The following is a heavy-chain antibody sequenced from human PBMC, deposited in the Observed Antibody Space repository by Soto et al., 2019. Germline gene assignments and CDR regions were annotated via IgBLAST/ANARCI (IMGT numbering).Heavy chain of an antibody. D-gene: IGHD3-9*01. Sequence: QVQLVESGGGVVQPGRSLRLSCAASGFTFSSYGMHWVRQAPGKGLEWVAVIWYDGSNKYYADSVKGRFTISRDNSKNTLCLQMNSLRAEDTAVYYCARDKFRGDILTGYYEQGVDPWGQGTLVTVSS. J-gene: IGHJ5*02. CDR2: IWYDGSNK. CDR1: GFTFSSYG. CDR3: ARDKFRGDILTGYYEQGVDP. V-gene: IGHV3-33*01.